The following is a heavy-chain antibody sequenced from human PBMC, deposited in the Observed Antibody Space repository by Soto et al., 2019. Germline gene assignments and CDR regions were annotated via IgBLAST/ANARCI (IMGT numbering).Heavy chain of an antibody. CDR2: IWYDGSYN. D-gene: IGHD2-21*01. CDR1: GFTFSSYG. Sequence: GGSRRLSLAVSGFTFSSYGMNWGRKAPGKGLEWVAVIWYDGSYNYNADSVKGRFTISRENSKNTLYLQINGLSAEDTAVYYCASGETAQEIDSCGKGNRVAVSS. J-gene: IGHJ6*04. V-gene: IGHV3-33*01. CDR3: ASGETAQEIDS.